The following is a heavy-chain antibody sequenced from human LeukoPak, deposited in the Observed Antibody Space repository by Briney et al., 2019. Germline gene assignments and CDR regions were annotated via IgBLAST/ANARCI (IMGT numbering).Heavy chain of an antibody. CDR1: GFTFSSYW. J-gene: IGHJ6*03. CDR3: ARVVATIYGYYYYYMDV. V-gene: IGHV3-74*01. CDR2: INSDGSST. D-gene: IGHD5-12*01. Sequence: GGSLRLSCAASGFTFSSYWMHWVRQAPGKGLVWVSRINSDGSSTSYADSVKGRFTISRDNAKNSLYLQMNSLRAEDTAVYYCARVVATIYGYYYYYMDVWGKGTTVTISS.